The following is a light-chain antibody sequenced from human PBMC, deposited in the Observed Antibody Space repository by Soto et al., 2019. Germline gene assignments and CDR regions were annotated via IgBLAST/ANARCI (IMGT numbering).Light chain of an antibody. CDR1: SSDVGGYNY. J-gene: IGLJ1*01. V-gene: IGLV2-14*01. Sequence: QSVLTQPASVSGSPGQSITISCTGTSSDVGGYNYVSWYQQHPGKAPKLMIYDVSNRPSGVSKRCSGAKSGNTASLTISGLQAEDVADYHCSSYTSSSTPGVLRTGTKLT. CDR2: DVS. CDR3: SSYTSSSTPGV.